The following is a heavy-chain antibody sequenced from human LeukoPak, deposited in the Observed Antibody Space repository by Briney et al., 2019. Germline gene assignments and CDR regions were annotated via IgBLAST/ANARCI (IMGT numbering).Heavy chain of an antibody. CDR2: IWYDGSNK. Sequence: PRGSLRLSCAAPGFTFSSYSMHWVRQAPGKGLEWVAVIWYDGSNKYYADSVKGRFTISRDNSKNTLYLQMNSLRAEDTAVYYCARGSLYYYYYYGMDVWGQGTTVTVSS. J-gene: IGHJ6*02. V-gene: IGHV3-33*01. D-gene: IGHD2-15*01. CDR1: GFTFSSYS. CDR3: ARGSLYYYYYYGMDV.